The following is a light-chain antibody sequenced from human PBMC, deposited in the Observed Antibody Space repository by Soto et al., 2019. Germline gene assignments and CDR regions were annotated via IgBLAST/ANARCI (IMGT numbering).Light chain of an antibody. CDR2: HVS. CDR1: QGVGND. CDR3: LQDKNNTIT. V-gene: IGKV1-6*01. Sequence: AIQMTQSPSSLSASVGDRVTITCRASQGVGNDLGWYKQKPGKAPELLIYHVSTLPNGVSSRFSGSGSGTDFTLTISSLQPEDFATYYCLQDKNNTITFGGGTKVGIK. J-gene: IGKJ4*01.